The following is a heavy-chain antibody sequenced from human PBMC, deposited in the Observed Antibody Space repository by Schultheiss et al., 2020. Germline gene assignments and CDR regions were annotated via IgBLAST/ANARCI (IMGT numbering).Heavy chain of an antibody. CDR1: GFSLSTSGMC. V-gene: IGHV2-70*01. Sequence: QTLSLTCTFSGFSLSTSGMCVSWIRQPPGKALEWLALIDWDDDKYYSTSLKSRLTISKDTSKSQVVLTMTNMDPVDTATYYCARILEYSSSLGWFDPWGQGTLVTVSS. CDR2: IDWDDDK. J-gene: IGHJ5*02. CDR3: ARILEYSSSLGWFDP. D-gene: IGHD6-6*01.